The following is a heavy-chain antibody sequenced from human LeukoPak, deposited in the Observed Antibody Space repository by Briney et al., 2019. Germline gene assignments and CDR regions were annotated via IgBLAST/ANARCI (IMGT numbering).Heavy chain of an antibody. Sequence: GGSLRLSCAASGFTFNDAWMSWVRQAPGKGLEWVAVISSDGNDQHYADSVKGRFTISRDNSKNTVFLQMNSLRIEDTAVYYCARDFDQGGADYYFAYWGQGTLVTVSS. CDR1: GFTFNDAW. V-gene: IGHV3-30-3*01. CDR2: ISSDGNDQ. J-gene: IGHJ4*02. D-gene: IGHD3-9*01. CDR3: ARDFDQGGADYYFAY.